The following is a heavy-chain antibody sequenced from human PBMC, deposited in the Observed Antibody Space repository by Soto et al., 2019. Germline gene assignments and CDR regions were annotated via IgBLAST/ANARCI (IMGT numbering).Heavy chain of an antibody. CDR3: ARDVPNSGRYQYNWFDP. Sequence: PGGSLRLSCAASGFTFSSYLMSWVRQAPGKGLEWVANIKQDGSEKYYVDSVKGRFTISRDNAKNSLYLQMNSLRAEDTAVYYCARDVPNSGRYQYNWFDPWGQGTMITV. J-gene: IGHJ5*02. D-gene: IGHD1-26*01. CDR1: GFTFSSYL. V-gene: IGHV3-7*03. CDR2: IKQDGSEK.